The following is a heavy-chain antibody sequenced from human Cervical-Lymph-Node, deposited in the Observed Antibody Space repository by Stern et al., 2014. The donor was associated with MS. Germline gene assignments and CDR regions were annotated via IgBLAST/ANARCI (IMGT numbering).Heavy chain of an antibody. CDR2: INTNTGKT. J-gene: IGHJ4*02. CDR3: ARDFVETMMITSSDYLDY. CDR1: GYNFTTYA. V-gene: IGHV7-4-1*02. Sequence: QVQLVQSGSELKKPGASVKVSCEASGYNFTTYAINWVRQVPGQGLEWMGWINTNTGKTTYAQGFTGRFLFSLDTSVSTAYLQISRLKTEDTAVYYCARDFVETMMITSSDYLDYWGQGTLVTVSS. D-gene: IGHD3-16*01.